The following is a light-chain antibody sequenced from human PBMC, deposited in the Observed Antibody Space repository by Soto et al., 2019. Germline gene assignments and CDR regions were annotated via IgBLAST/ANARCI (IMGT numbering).Light chain of an antibody. Sequence: QSVLTQPHSTSGTPGQRVPISCSGSSSNLGSKHVNWYQHLPGTAPKLHIYRNNQRPSGVPERFASSKSGTSASLAVNGLQFEDEADYNCAAWDDSLNGYVFGTGTKLTVL. V-gene: IGLV1-44*01. J-gene: IGLJ1*01. CDR1: SSNLGSKH. CDR3: AAWDDSLNGYV. CDR2: RNN.